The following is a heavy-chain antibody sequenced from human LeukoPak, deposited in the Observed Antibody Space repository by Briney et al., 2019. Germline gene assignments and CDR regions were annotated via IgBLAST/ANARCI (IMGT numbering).Heavy chain of an antibody. Sequence: SETLSLTCTVSGGSISSYYWSWIRQPPGKGLEWIGYIYYSGSTNYNPSLKSRVTISVDTSKNQFSLKLSSVTAADTAVYYCARDRERNDILTGHYMDVWGKGTTVTVSS. V-gene: IGHV4-59*01. CDR3: ARDRERNDILTGHYMDV. D-gene: IGHD3-9*01. CDR2: IYYSGST. CDR1: GGSISSYY. J-gene: IGHJ6*03.